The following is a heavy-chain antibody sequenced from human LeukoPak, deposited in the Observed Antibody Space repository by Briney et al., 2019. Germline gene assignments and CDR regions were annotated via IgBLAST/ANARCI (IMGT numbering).Heavy chain of an antibody. CDR1: GGSISSSSYY. CDR3: ARVTYYYGSGNYNWFDP. CDR2: IYYSGST. V-gene: IGHV4-39*07. J-gene: IGHJ5*02. D-gene: IGHD3-10*01. Sequence: SSETLSLTCTVSGGSISSSSYYWGWIRQPPGKGLEWIGSIYYSGSTYYNPSLKSRVTISVDTSKNQFSLKLSSVTAADTAVYYCARVTYYYGSGNYNWFDPWGQGTLVTVSS.